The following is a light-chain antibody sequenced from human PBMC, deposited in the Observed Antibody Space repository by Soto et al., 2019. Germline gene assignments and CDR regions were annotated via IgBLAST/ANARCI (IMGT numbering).Light chain of an antibody. CDR3: ASWDDRLGAVI. CDR2: GNR. J-gene: IGLJ2*01. Sequence: QSVLTQPPSVSGAPGQRVTISCTGNNSNLGAGYDVHWYQQLPGAAPKLVIFGNRNRPSGVPERFSGSKFGTAASLAISGLRSEDEAVYYCASWDDRLGAVIFGGGTKLTVL. CDR1: NSNLGAGYD. V-gene: IGLV1-40*01.